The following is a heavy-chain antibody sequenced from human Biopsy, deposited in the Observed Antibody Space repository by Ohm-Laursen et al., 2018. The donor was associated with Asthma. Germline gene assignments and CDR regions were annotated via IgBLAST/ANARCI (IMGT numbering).Heavy chain of an antibody. V-gene: IGHV3-30*03. J-gene: IGHJ4*02. Sequence: SLRLSCAASGFNFRSYGMHWVRQAPGKGLEWVALISYDGSNQYYADSVKGRFTISRDNSKNTLYLQMNSLRAGDTAVYYCARKGNGWNGCDYWGQGTLVTVSS. CDR1: GFNFRSYG. CDR3: ARKGNGWNGCDY. CDR2: ISYDGSNQ. D-gene: IGHD1-1*01.